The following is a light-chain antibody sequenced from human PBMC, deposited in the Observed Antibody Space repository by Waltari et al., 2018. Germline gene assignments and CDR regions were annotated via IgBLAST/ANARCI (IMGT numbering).Light chain of an antibody. CDR2: AAS. CDR1: QDISNY. J-gene: IGKJ1*01. V-gene: IGKV1-27*01. Sequence: DIQMTQSPSSLSASAGDRVTITCRASQDISNYLAWYQQKPGRVPKLLLYAASTLQSGVPSRFSGSGSGTEFTLTISSLRPEDFGTYYCQKYNSAPQTFGQGTKVEIK. CDR3: QKYNSAPQT.